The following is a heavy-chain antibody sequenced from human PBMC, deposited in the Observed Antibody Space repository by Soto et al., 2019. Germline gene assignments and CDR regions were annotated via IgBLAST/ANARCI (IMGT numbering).Heavy chain of an antibody. V-gene: IGHV1-3*05. D-gene: IGHD5-12*01. CDR1: GYTFTNYA. Sequence: QVQLVQSGAEEKKPGASVKVSCKASGYTFTNYATHWVRQAPGQRLEWMGWINAGNGNTKYSQKFQGRVTITRDTSASTAYRELSSRRSEDTAVYYCARVSGYYLPDYWGQGTLGTVSS. CDR2: INAGNGNT. J-gene: IGHJ4*02. CDR3: ARVSGYYLPDY.